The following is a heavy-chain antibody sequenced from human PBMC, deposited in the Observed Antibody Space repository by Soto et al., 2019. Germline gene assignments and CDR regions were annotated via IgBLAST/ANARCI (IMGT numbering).Heavy chain of an antibody. D-gene: IGHD3-10*01. CDR2: IYYSGST. CDR3: ARDGEDGMDV. Sequence: SETLSLTCTVSGGSISSYYWSWIRQPPGKGLEWIGYIYYSGSTNYNPSLKSRVTISVDTSKNQFSLKLSSVTAADTAVYYCARDGEDGMDVWGQGTTVTVSS. CDR1: GGSISSYY. V-gene: IGHV4-59*01. J-gene: IGHJ6*02.